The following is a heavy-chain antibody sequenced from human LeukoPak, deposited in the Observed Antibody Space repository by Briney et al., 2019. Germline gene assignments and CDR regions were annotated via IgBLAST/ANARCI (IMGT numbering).Heavy chain of an antibody. CDR2: ISSSGGTT. J-gene: IGHJ3*02. CDR3: AKDRNLWFGEVDGFDI. Sequence: GGSLRLSCAASGFTFSSYAMTWVRQAPGKGLEWVPGISSSGGTTYYADSVKGRFTISRDNSKNTLYLQMNSLRAEDTAVYYCAKDRNLWFGEVDGFDIWGQGTMVTVSS. V-gene: IGHV3-23*01. CDR1: GFTFSSYA. D-gene: IGHD3-10*01.